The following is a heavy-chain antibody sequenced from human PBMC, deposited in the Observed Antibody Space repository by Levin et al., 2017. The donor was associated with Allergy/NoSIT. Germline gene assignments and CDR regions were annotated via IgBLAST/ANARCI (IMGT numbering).Heavy chain of an antibody. CDR2: INHSGST. D-gene: IGHD5-18*01. CDR1: GGSFSGYY. Sequence: SETLSLTCAVYGGSFSGYYWSWIRQPPGKGLEWIGEINHSGSTNYNPSLKSRVTISVDTSKNQFSLKLSSVTAADTAVYYCARGGRQLWSFFDYWGQGTLVTVSS. CDR3: ARGGRQLWSFFDY. V-gene: IGHV4-34*01. J-gene: IGHJ4*02.